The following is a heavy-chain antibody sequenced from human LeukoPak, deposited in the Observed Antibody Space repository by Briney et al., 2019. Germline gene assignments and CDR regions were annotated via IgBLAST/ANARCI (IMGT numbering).Heavy chain of an antibody. CDR3: GRQGYTASYYFLDY. CDR1: GGNTRSYY. D-gene: IGHD1-26*01. CDR2: KDSIGST. Sequence: SDTLSLTCSVSGGNTRSYYWGWVRQPAGKGLEWIGRKDSIGSTHYNPSLKSRITMSVDTSKNEFSLSVRSVTAADTAVYFCGRQGYTASYYFLDYWSQGTLVTVSS. V-gene: IGHV4-4*07. J-gene: IGHJ4*02.